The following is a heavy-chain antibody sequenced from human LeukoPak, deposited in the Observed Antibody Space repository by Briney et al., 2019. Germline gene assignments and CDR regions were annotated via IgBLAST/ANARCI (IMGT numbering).Heavy chain of an antibody. Sequence: GGTLRLSCAASGFTFSSYGMSWVRQAPGKGLEWVSAISGSGGSTYYADSVKGRFTISRDNSKNTLYLQMYSLRAEDTAVYYCAKVILYDHRDYWGQGTLVTVSS. J-gene: IGHJ4*02. D-gene: IGHD3-9*01. CDR1: GFTFSSYG. V-gene: IGHV3-23*01. CDR2: ISGSGGST. CDR3: AKVILYDHRDY.